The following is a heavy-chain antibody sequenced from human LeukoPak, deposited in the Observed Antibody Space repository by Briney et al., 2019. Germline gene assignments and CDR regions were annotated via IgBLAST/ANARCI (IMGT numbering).Heavy chain of an antibody. D-gene: IGHD3-10*01. CDR2: IYYSGST. CDR1: GGSISSGGYY. J-gene: IGHJ3*02. V-gene: IGHV4-31*03. CDR3: ARERQPLYGSGSYRLGDAFDI. Sequence: PSETLSLTCTVSGGSISSGGYYWSWIRQHPGKGLEWIGYIYYSGSTYYNPSLKSRVTISVDTSKNQFSLKLSSVTAADTAVYYCARERQPLYGSGSYRLGDAFDIWGQGTMVTVSS.